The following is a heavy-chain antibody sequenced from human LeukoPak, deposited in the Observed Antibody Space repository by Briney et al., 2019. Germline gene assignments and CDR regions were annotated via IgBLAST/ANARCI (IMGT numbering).Heavy chain of an antibody. CDR1: GFTFSSYA. D-gene: IGHD1-26*01. CDR2: ISSNGGST. CDR3: VKDDFIVGAIYYYGMDV. J-gene: IGHJ6*02. V-gene: IGHV3-64D*06. Sequence: GGSLRLSCSASGFTFSSYAMHWVRQAPGKGLEYVSAISSNGGSTYYADSVKGRFTISRDNSKNTLYLQMSSLRAEDTAVYYCVKDDFIVGAIYYYGMDVWGQGTTVTVSS.